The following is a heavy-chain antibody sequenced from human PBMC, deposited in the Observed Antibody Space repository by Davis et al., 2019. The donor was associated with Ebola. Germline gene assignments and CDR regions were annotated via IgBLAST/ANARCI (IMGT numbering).Heavy chain of an antibody. D-gene: IGHD5-12*01. CDR3: ARIRATIGFFDY. CDR1: GYTFTSYT. CDR2: INAGNGNT. Sequence: ASVKVSCKASGYTFTSYTMHWVRQAPGQRLEWMGWINAGNGNTKYSQKFQGRVTITRDTSASTAYMELSSLRSEDTAVYYCARIRATIGFFDYWGQGTLVTVSS. V-gene: IGHV1-3*01. J-gene: IGHJ4*02.